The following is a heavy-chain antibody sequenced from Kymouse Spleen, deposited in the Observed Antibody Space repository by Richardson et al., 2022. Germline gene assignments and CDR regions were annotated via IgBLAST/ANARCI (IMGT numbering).Heavy chain of an antibody. CDR3: ARKYSSSWYFDY. Sequence: EVQLVESGGGLVKPGGSLRLSCAASGFTFSSYSMNWVRQAPGKGLEWVSSISSSSSYIYYADSVKGRFTISRDNAKNSLYLQMNSLRAEDTAVYYCARKYSSSWYFDYWGQGTLVTVSS. V-gene: IGHV3-21*03. CDR1: GFTFSSYS. D-gene: IGHD6-13*01. J-gene: IGHJ4*02. CDR2: ISSSSSYI.